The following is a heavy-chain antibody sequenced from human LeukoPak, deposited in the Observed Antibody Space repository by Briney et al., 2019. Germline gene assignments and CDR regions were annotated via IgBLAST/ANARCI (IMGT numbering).Heavy chain of an antibody. CDR3: ATQRSYDILTGYYPFDY. Sequence: GRSLRPSCAASGFTFDDYAMHWVRQAPGKGLEWVSGISWNSGSIGYADSVKGRFTISRDNAKNSLYLQMNSLRAEDTALYYCATQRSYDILTGYYPFDYWGQGTLVTVSS. V-gene: IGHV3-9*01. J-gene: IGHJ4*02. CDR1: GFTFDDYA. D-gene: IGHD3-9*01. CDR2: ISWNSGSI.